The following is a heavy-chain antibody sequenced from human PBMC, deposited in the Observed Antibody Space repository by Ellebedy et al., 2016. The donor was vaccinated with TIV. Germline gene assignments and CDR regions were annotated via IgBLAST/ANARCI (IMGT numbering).Heavy chain of an antibody. J-gene: IGHJ6*02. D-gene: IGHD1-26*01. CDR2: IKPSSGGA. CDR1: GYSFSSYY. Sequence: AASVKVSCKASGYSFSSYYVHWVRQAPGQGLEWLGIIKPSSGGAVYAQNFEGRVSMPRDTSTSTVYMELSSLRSEDTAVYYCARDPGSGSYLSYYYYGMDVWGQGTTVTVSS. CDR3: ARDPGSGSYLSYYYYGMDV. V-gene: IGHV1-46*01.